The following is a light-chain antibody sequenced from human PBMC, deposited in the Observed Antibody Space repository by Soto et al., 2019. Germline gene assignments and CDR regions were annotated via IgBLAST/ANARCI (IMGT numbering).Light chain of an antibody. Sequence: EIVLTQSPGTLSLSPGERATLSCRASQSLNTNLAWYQQKSGQAPRLLIYHASSRVTGLPDRFSGSGSGTDFTLTIIRLEPEDLAVYYCQQYGSSPAEVYTFGQGTKLEIK. CDR1: QSLNTN. V-gene: IGKV3-20*01. J-gene: IGKJ2*01. CDR2: HAS. CDR3: QQYGSSPAEVYT.